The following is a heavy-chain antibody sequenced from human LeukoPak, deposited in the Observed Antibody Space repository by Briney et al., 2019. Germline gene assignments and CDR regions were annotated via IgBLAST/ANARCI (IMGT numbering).Heavy chain of an antibody. D-gene: IGHD7-27*01. CDR2: IKRKSDGGTA. CDR3: TASGV. V-gene: IGHV3-15*01. CDR1: GLSFTNAL. J-gene: IGHJ4*02. Sequence: NPGGSLRLSCAASGLSFTNALVTWVRQAPGKGLEWIGHIKRKSDGGTAAYIAPVQGRFTISREESETTVYLQMNRLKTEDTAVYYCTASGVWGQGTLVTVSS.